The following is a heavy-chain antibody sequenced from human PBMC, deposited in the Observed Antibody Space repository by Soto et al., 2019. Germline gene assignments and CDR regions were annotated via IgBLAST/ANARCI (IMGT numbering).Heavy chain of an antibody. CDR2: IYDSGSS. CDR1: GGCISSDGSS. J-gene: IGHJ6*02. V-gene: IGHV4-30-2*01. D-gene: IGHD3-10*01. CDR3: AMYRFGVLHGLVDV. Sequence: TLSLTCAVSGGCISSDGSSWSWIRQPPGKGLEWIGYIYDSGSSYYNPSLKSRVTISVDTSKNQFSLTLTSVTAADTAVHYCAMYRFGVLHGLVDVCGQGTTVTVSS.